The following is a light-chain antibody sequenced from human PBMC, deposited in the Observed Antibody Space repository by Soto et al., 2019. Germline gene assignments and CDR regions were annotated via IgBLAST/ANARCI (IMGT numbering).Light chain of an antibody. CDR3: QQRSNWPLT. CDR1: QSVSTY. Sequence: EIVLTQSPATLSLSPGERATLSCRASQSVSTYLAWYQQKPGQAPRLLIYDASTRATGIPARFGGSGSGTDFTLTISSLEPEDFAVYYCQQRSNWPLTFGGGTKVDTK. J-gene: IGKJ4*01. CDR2: DAS. V-gene: IGKV3-11*01.